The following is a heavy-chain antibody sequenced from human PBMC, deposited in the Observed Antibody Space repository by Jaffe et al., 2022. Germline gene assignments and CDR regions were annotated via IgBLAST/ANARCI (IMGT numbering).Heavy chain of an antibody. J-gene: IGHJ3*02. CDR3: ARELPVVVPAASCAFDI. D-gene: IGHD2-2*01. V-gene: IGHV7-4-1*02. CDR2: INTNTGNP. CDR1: GYTFTSYA. Sequence: QVQLVQSGSELKKPGASVKVSCKASGYTFTSYAMNWVRQAPGQGLEWMGWINTNTGNPTYAQGFTGRFVFSLDTSVSTAYLQISSLKAEDTAVYYCARELPVVVPAASCAFDIWGQGTMVTVSS.